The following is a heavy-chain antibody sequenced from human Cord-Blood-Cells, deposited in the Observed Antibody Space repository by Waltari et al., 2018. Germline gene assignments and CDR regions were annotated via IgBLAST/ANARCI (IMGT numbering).Heavy chain of an antibody. V-gene: IGHV3-30-3*01. D-gene: IGHD2-2*01. J-gene: IGHJ4*02. CDR3: ARDSTSGGDY. Sequence: QVQLVESGGGVVQPGRSMRLSCAASGFTFSSYAMHWVRQAPGKGLGGVEVITKDGSNKYYAYSVKGRFTIARDNSKNTLYLQMNSLRAEDTAVYYCARDSTSGGDYWGQGTLVTVSS. CDR2: ITKDGSNK. CDR1: GFTFSSYA.